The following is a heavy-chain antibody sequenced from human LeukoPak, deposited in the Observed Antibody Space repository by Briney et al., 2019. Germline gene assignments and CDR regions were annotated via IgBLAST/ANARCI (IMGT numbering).Heavy chain of an antibody. Sequence: PSETLSLTCAVYGGSFGGYYWSWIRQPPGKGLEWIGEINHSGSTNYNPSPKSRVTISVDTSKNQFSLKLSSVTAADTAVYYCARAVVVTAYDFWGQGTLVTVSS. D-gene: IGHD2-21*02. V-gene: IGHV4-34*01. J-gene: IGHJ4*02. CDR3: ARAVVVTAYDF. CDR1: GGSFGGYY. CDR2: INHSGST.